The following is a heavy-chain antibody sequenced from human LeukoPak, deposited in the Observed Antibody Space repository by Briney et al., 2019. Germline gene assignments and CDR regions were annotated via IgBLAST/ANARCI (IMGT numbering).Heavy chain of an antibody. Sequence: PGGSRRLSWAASGFTFSDYYMSWIRQAPGKGLGWVSYISSRGSTIYYADSVKGRLTISRDNAKNPLYLQMNSLRAEDPAVYYCAREVGYSSLTGFDYWGQGTLVTVSS. CDR3: AREVGYSSLTGFDY. J-gene: IGHJ4*02. CDR2: ISSRGSTI. D-gene: IGHD6-13*01. V-gene: IGHV3-11*01. CDR1: GFTFSDYY.